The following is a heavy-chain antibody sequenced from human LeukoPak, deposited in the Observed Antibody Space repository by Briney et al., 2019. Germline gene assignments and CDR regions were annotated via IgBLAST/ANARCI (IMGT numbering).Heavy chain of an antibody. CDR3: AGHHPRNTVDF. CDR2: ISDIGSI. V-gene: IGHV4-59*08. Sequence: SETLSLTCTVSGGSISSYYWSWIRQPPGKGLEWIAYISDIGSINYNPSLKSRVTISPDTSKNQFSLKLSSVTAADTAVYYCAGHHPRNTVDFWGQGTLVTVSS. D-gene: IGHD2/OR15-2a*01. CDR1: GGSISSYY. J-gene: IGHJ4*02.